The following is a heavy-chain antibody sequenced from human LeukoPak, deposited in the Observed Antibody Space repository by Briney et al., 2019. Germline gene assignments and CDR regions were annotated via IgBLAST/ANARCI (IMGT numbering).Heavy chain of an antibody. Sequence: GGSLRLSCAASGFTFSSYGMHWVRQAPGKGLEWAAFIRYDGSNKYYADSVKGRFTISRDNSKNTLYPQMNSLKAEDTAVYYCAKDNLLWFGEFDYWGQGTLVTVSS. D-gene: IGHD3-10*01. CDR3: AKDNLLWFGEFDY. CDR1: GFTFSSYG. CDR2: IRYDGSNK. J-gene: IGHJ4*02. V-gene: IGHV3-30*02.